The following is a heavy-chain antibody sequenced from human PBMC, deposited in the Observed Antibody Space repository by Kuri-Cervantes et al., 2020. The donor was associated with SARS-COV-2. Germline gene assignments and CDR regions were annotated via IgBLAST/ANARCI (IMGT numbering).Heavy chain of an antibody. J-gene: IGHJ3*02. CDR1: GFTFSSYW. CDR3: ARASLDLTMFGVAYDAFDI. Sequence: GESLKISCAASGFTFSSYWMHWVRQAPGKGLVWVSRINSDGSSTSYADSVKGRFTISRDNAKNTLYLQMNSLRAEDTAVYYCARASLDLTMFGVAYDAFDIWGQGTMVTVSS. D-gene: IGHD3-3*01. CDR2: INSDGSST. V-gene: IGHV3-74*01.